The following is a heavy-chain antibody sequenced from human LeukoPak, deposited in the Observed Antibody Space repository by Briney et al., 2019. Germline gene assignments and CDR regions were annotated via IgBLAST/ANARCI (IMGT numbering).Heavy chain of an antibody. J-gene: IGHJ4*02. D-gene: IGHD3-22*01. CDR1: GGSISSSNW. CDR2: IYHSGST. Sequence: PSETLSLACAVSGGSISSSNWWSWVRQPPGKGLEWIGEIYHSGSTNYNPSLKSRVTISVDKSKNQFSLKLSSVTAADTAVYYCARAGDYYDSSGLDYWGQGTLVTVSS. CDR3: ARAGDYYDSSGLDY. V-gene: IGHV4-4*02.